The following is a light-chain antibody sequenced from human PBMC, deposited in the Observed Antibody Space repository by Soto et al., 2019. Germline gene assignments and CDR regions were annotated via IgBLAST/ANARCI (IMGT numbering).Light chain of an antibody. V-gene: IGLV1-47*02. CDR2: GDD. J-gene: IGLJ1*01. CDR3: AAWDGSLSGRFV. CDR1: SSNIGTNY. Sequence: QSVLTQTPSASGTPGQRVTISCSGSSSNIGTNYVNWYQHLPGAAPKLLIYGDDQRPAGVPDRFSGSKSGTSASLAISGLRSEDEADYFCAAWDGSLSGRFVFGTGTKVTVL.